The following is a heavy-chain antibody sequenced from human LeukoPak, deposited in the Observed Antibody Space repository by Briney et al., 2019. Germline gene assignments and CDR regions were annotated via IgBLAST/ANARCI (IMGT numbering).Heavy chain of an antibody. Sequence: SETLSLTCAVSGASFSDYYWTWIRQPPGKALEWIGDVNHSGSTDYNPSLQSRVTISVATSKNQFSLKLSSVTAADTAVYYCARDPGAVAGTEGIDYWGQGTLVTVSS. V-gene: IGHV4-34*01. D-gene: IGHD6-19*01. J-gene: IGHJ4*02. CDR2: VNHSGST. CDR1: GASFSDYY. CDR3: ARDPGAVAGTEGIDY.